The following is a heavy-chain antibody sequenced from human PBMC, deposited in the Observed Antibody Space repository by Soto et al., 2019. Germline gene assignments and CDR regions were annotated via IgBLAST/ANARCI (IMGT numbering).Heavy chain of an antibody. Sequence: EVQLVESGGGLVQPGGSLRLSCEASGFTFRNYDMHWVRQGTGKGLEWVSGISAAGDPDYADSVEGRFTISRENAQNSFFLQMNSLRVGDTAVYYCARTGRAFYGLDVWGQGTKVIVSS. CDR2: ISAAGDP. CDR3: ARTGRAFYGLDV. V-gene: IGHV3-13*05. J-gene: IGHJ6*02. D-gene: IGHD1-1*01. CDR1: GFTFRNYD.